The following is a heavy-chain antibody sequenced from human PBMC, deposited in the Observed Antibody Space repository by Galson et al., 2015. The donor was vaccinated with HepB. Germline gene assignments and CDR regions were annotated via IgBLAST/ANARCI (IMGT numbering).Heavy chain of an antibody. J-gene: IGHJ5*02. CDR1: GYSFSGYY. CDR3: ARVVYNWIDP. V-gene: IGHV1-18*01. CDR2: ISPYNGKA. D-gene: IGHD2-8*01. Sequence: SVKVSCKASGYSFSGYYLIWVRQAPGQGLEWMGWISPYNGKANYAQKIQGRATMTTDTSTTTAYMELRSLRSDDTGIYYCARVVYNWIDPWGQGTLVTVSS.